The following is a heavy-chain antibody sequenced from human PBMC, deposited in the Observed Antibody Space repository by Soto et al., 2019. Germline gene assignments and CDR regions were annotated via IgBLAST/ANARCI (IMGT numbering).Heavy chain of an antibody. Sequence: GSLRLSCAASGFTLRTYTMNWVRQAPGKGLEWVSSISVSSSDRYYADSVRGRFTISRDNAKNALYLQMNSLRADDTAVYFCVRGMNPLFGGQGTLVTVSS. J-gene: IGHJ4*01. V-gene: IGHV3-21*06. CDR1: GFTLRTYT. CDR3: VRGMNPLF. CDR2: ISVSSSDR.